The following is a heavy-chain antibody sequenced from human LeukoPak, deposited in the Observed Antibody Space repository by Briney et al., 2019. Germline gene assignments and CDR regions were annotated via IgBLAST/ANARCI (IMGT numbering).Heavy chain of an antibody. J-gene: IGHJ1*01. D-gene: IGHD3-16*01. CDR2: INHSGST. V-gene: IGHV4-34*01. CDR1: GGSFSGYY. CDR3: ARVEGGADDFDYFQP. Sequence: SETLSLTCAVYGGSFSGYYWSWIRQPPGKGLEWIGEINHSGSTNYNPSLKSRVTISVDTSKNQFSLKLSSVTAADTAVYYCARVEGGADDFDYFQPWGQGTLVTVSS.